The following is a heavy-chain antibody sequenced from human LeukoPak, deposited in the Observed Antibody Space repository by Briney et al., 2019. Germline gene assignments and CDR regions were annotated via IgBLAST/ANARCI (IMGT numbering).Heavy chain of an antibody. CDR1: GFTFSSYG. D-gene: IGHD3-10*01. CDR2: ILSDGSKE. Sequence: PGGSLRLSCAASGFTFSSYGMHWVRQAPGKGLEWVAVILSDGSKEFYTDSVKGRFTISRDNSKNTLYLQMNSLRAEDTAVYYCARVLYVAFDIWGQGTMVTVSS. CDR3: ARVLYVAFDI. J-gene: IGHJ3*02. V-gene: IGHV3-33*01.